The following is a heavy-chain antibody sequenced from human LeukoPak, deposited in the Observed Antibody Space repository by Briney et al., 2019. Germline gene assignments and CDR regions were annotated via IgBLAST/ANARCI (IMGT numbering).Heavy chain of an antibody. Sequence: KTGGSLRLSCAASGFTFSSYSMNWVRQAPGKGLEWVSSISSSSSYIYYADSVKGRFTISRDNAKNSPYLQMNSLRAEDTAVYYCARDASYYYDSSGYYKRYAFDIWGQGTMVTVSS. CDR3: ARDASYYYDSSGYYKRYAFDI. CDR2: ISSSSSYI. CDR1: GFTFSSYS. D-gene: IGHD3-22*01. V-gene: IGHV3-21*01. J-gene: IGHJ3*02.